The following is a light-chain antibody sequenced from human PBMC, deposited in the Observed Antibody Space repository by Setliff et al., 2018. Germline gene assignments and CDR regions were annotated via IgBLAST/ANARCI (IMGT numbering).Light chain of an antibody. CDR3: NAYASDTTYV. CDR1: SSAVGDYNF. V-gene: IGLV2-14*03. CDR2: GVS. J-gene: IGLJ1*01. Sequence: QSVLTQPASVSGSPGQPITISCTGTSSAVGDYNFVSWYQHHPGKAPNLIIYGVSDRPSGVSSRFSGSKSGNTAYLTISGLQTADEAEYYCNAYASDTTYVFGSGTKVT.